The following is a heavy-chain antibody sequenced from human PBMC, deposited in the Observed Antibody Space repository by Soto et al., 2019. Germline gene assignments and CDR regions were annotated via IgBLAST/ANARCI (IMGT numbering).Heavy chain of an antibody. CDR3: TKGRGGSGKVPLDY. V-gene: IGHV3-23*01. CDR2: IHSGGRDT. J-gene: IGHJ4*02. D-gene: IGHD3-10*01. Sequence: EVQLLQSGGGLVQPGESLRLSCAASGFTFRSYALTWVRQAPGRGLEWVATIHSGGRDTYYGDSVRGRFTDSRDNSNNTGDLHMSSLRAEDTAVYYCTKGRGGSGKVPLDYWGQGTLVTVSS. CDR1: GFTFRSYA.